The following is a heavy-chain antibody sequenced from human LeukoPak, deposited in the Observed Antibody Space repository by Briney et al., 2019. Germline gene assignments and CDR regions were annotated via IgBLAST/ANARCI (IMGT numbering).Heavy chain of an antibody. CDR3: AKDTYGDYPYYYYYMDV. CDR1: GFTFSSYG. J-gene: IGHJ6*03. V-gene: IGHV3-30*18. CDR2: ISYDGSNK. D-gene: IGHD4-17*01. Sequence: GGSLRLSCAASGFTFSSYGMHWVRQAPGKGLEWVAVISYDGSNKYYADSVKGRFTISRDNSKDTLYLQMNSLRAEDTAVYYCAKDTYGDYPYYYYYMDVWGKGTTVTVSS.